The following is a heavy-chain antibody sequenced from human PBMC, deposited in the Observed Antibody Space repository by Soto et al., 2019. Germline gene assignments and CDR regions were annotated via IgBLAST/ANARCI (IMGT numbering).Heavy chain of an antibody. D-gene: IGHD2-2*01. CDR1: GGSISSYY. J-gene: IGHJ6*02. Sequence: SETLSLTCTVSGGSISSYYWSWIRQPPGKGLEWIGYIYYSGSTNYNPSLKSRVTISVDTSKNQFSLKLSSVTAADTAVYYCARVGGYCSSTSCYRPWDYYYYGMDVWGQGTTVTVS. CDR3: ARVGGYCSSTSCYRPWDYYYYGMDV. CDR2: IYYSGST. V-gene: IGHV4-59*01.